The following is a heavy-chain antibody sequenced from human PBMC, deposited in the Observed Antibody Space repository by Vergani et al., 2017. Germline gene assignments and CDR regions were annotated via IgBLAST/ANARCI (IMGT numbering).Heavy chain of an antibody. V-gene: IGHV4-34*01. CDR1: GGSFSGYY. J-gene: IGHJ3*01. Sequence: QVQLEESGPGLVKPSETLSLTCTVSGGSFSGYYWSWIRQPPGKGLEWIGEINHSGSTNYNPSLKSRVTISVDTSKNQFSLKLSSVTAADTAVYYCARGRTYYYDSSGYHPWGQGTMVTVSS. CDR2: INHSGST. D-gene: IGHD3-22*01. CDR3: ARGRTYYYDSSGYHP.